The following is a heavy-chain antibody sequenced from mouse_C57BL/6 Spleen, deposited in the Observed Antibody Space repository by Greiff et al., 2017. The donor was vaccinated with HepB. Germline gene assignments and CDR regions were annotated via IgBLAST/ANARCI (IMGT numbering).Heavy chain of an antibody. J-gene: IGHJ1*03. CDR1: GYSITSGYY. V-gene: IGHV3-6*01. Sequence: EVKLEESGPGLVKPSQSLSLTCSVPGYSITSGYYWNWIRQFPGNKLEWMGYISYDGSNNYNPSLKNRISITRDTSKNQFFLKLNSVTTEDTATYYCARRPHFDVWGTGTTVTVSS. CDR3: ARRPHFDV. CDR2: ISYDGSN.